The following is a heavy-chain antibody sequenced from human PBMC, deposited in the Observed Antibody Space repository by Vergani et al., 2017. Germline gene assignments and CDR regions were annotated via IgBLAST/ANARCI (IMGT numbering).Heavy chain of an antibody. CDR2: IRNKANDYTT. CDR1: GFTFSDYY. J-gene: IGHJ6*03. Sequence: EVQVVESGGGLVQPGGSLRLSCAASGFTFSDYYMDWVRQAPGKGLEWVGRIRNKANDYTTQYAASMKGRFTISRDNSRSTLFLQMNSLRVEDMAVYYCAGNGGDWRYYRYFYNYYMDVWGKGTTVTVSS. D-gene: IGHD1-26*01. V-gene: IGHV3-72*01. CDR3: AGNGGDWRYYRYFYNYYMDV.